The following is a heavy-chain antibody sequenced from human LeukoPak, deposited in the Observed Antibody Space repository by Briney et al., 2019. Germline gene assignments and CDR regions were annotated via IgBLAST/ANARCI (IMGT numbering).Heavy chain of an antibody. D-gene: IGHD5-18*01. V-gene: IGHV1-2*02. J-gene: IGHJ6*03. CDR1: GYTFTGYY. Sequence: AASVKVSCKASGYTFTGYYMHWVRQAPGQGLEWMGWINPNSGGTNYAQKFQGRVTMTRDTSISTAYMELSRLRSDDTAVYYCASNTAMVSAYYYMDVWGKGTTVTVSS. CDR2: INPNSGGT. CDR3: ASNTAMVSAYYYMDV.